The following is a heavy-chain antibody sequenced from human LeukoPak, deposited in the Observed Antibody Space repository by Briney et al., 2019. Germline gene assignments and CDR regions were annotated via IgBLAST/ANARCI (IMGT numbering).Heavy chain of an antibody. V-gene: IGHV1-18*01. D-gene: IGHD3-3*01. CDR1: GYTFTSYG. J-gene: IGHJ4*02. CDR2: MSAYNGNT. CDR3: ARDGSITTDY. Sequence: ASVTVSFKCSGYTFTSYGICGVRQAPAQGLEWMGCMSAYNGNTNYTQKLQGRVTMTTDTSTNTAYMELRSLSAADTAVYYCARDGSITTDYWGQGTLVRVSS.